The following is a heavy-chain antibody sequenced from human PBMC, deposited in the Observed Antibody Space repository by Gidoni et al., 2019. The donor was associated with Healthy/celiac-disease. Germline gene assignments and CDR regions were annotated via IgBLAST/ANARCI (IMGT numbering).Heavy chain of an antibody. CDR1: GFTSSSYG. Sequence: QVQLVESGGGVVQPGRSLRLSCAAAGFTSSSYGMHWVRQAPGKGLEWVAVISYDGSNKYYAGSVKGRFTISRDNSKNTLYLQMNSLRAEDTAVYYCAKGYYGALYYYYGMDVWGQGTTVTVSS. J-gene: IGHJ6*02. CDR2: ISYDGSNK. CDR3: AKGYYGALYYYYGMDV. D-gene: IGHD4-17*01. V-gene: IGHV3-30*18.